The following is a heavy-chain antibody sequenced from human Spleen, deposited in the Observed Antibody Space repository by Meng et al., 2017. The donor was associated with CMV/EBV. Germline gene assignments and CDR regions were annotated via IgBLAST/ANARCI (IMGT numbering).Heavy chain of an antibody. CDR1: GYTFTGYY. CDR2: INPNSGGT. CDR3: ARAPSADEWLLPFDY. D-gene: IGHD3-3*01. J-gene: IGHJ4*02. V-gene: IGHV1-2*02. Sequence: ASVKVSCKASGYTFTGYYMHWVRQAPGQGLEWMGWINPNSGGTNYAQKFQGRVTMTRDTSISTAYMELRSLRSDDTAVYYCARAPSADEWLLPFDYWGQGTLVTVSS.